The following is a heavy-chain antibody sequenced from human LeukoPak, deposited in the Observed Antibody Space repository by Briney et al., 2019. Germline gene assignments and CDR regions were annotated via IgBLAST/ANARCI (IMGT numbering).Heavy chain of an antibody. V-gene: IGHV3-23*01. D-gene: IGHD6-13*01. Sequence: GGSLRLSCAASGFTFSSYAMSWVRQAPGKGLEWVSAFSGSGGSTYYADSVKGRFTISRDNSKNTLYLQMNSLRAEDTAVYYCAKDQSAAGRGSGAFDIWGQGTMVTVSS. CDR1: GFTFSSYA. J-gene: IGHJ3*02. CDR2: FSGSGGST. CDR3: AKDQSAAGRGSGAFDI.